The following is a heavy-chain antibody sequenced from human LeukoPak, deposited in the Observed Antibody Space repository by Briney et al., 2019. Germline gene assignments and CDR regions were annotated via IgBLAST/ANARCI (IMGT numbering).Heavy chain of an antibody. D-gene: IGHD1-26*01. V-gene: IGHV1-18*01. CDR3: ARGSLMGGPDY. Sequence: ASVKVSCKASGYTFTKYGVNWVRQAPGQGLEWMGWINSYNGNTNYAQTLQGRVTMTTDTSTSTAYMELRSLRSDDTAVYYCARGSLMGGPDYWGQGTLVTVSS. J-gene: IGHJ4*02. CDR1: GYTFTKYG. CDR2: INSYNGNT.